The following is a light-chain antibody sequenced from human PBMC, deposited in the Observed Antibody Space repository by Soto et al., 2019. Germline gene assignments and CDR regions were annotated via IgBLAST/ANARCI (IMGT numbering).Light chain of an antibody. CDR3: QQRSNWPT. CDR2: GAS. V-gene: IGKV3D-20*02. J-gene: IGKJ5*01. Sequence: EIVLTQSPGTLSLSPGARAPLSWRASQSVSSRYLAWSQQKPGQAPRLLIYGASSRATGIPARFSGSGSGTDFTLTISSLEPEDFAVYYCQQRSNWPTFGQGTRLEIK. CDR1: QSVSSRY.